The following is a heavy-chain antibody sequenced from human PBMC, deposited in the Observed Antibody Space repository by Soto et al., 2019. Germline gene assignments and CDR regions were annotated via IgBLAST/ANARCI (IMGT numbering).Heavy chain of an antibody. CDR3: ARENFVSRMGGSDI. CDR2: ISTGNGNT. D-gene: IGHD5-12*01. V-gene: IGHV1-3*04. J-gene: IGHJ3*02. Sequence: APGQRLDWMGLISTGNGNTRYSQKFQGRVTINRDTSARTVDIELSKLSADYTAGYYCARENFVSRMGGSDIWGQGTVVTVSS.